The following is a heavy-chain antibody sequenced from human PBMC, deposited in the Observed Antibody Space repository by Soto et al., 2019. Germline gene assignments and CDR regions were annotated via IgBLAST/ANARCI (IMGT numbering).Heavy chain of an antibody. CDR2: ISPMFGAA. CDR3: AREVQVHTPAFVY. D-gene: IGHD3-10*01. CDR1: GGTFNTYA. V-gene: IGHV1-69*19. J-gene: IGHJ4*02. Sequence: QVQLVQSGAEMKKPGSSVKVSCQSSGGTFNTYAMNWVRQAPGQGPEWMGDISPMFGAANYAPKFQGIVTLTADDSTGTSYMQLSSLTSEDTALYFCAREVQVHTPAFVYWGQGTLVTVSS.